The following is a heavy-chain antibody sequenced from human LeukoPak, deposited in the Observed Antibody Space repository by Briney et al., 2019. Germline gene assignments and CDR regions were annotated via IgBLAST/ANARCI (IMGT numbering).Heavy chain of an antibody. CDR1: GFTFSSYA. V-gene: IGHV3-23*01. CDR2: ISGSGGST. D-gene: IGHD3-10*01. Sequence: PGGSLRLSCAASGFTFSSYAMSWVRQAPGKGLEWVSAISGSGGSTYYADSVKGRFTISRDNSKNTLYLQMNSLRAEDTAVYYCANLGQAEDYYYGMDVWGQGTTVTVSS. J-gene: IGHJ6*02. CDR3: ANLGQAEDYYYGMDV.